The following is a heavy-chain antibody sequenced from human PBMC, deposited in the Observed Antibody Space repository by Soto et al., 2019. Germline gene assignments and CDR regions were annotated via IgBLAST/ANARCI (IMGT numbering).Heavy chain of an antibody. V-gene: IGHV1-2*02. Sequence: ASVKVSCKASGYTFTGQYMHWVRQAPGQGLEWMGWINPNSGDTNYAQKFQGRVTMTRDTSIGTAYMELSSLRSNDTAIYHCARESSGITLYGMDVWGQGTTVTVSS. CDR2: INPNSGDT. J-gene: IGHJ6*02. CDR1: GYTFTGQY. D-gene: IGHD1-7*01. CDR3: ARESSGITLYGMDV.